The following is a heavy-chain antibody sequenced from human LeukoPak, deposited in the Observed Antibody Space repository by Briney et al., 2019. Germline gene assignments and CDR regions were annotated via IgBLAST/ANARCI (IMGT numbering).Heavy chain of an antibody. CDR2: MNPNSGNT. Sequence: ASVKVSCKASGYTFTSYDINWVRQATGQGLEWMGWMNPNSGNTGYAHKFQGRVTMTRNTSISTAYMELSSLRSEDTAVYYCATSEGDGYNSYYYYIDVWGKGTTVTVSS. CDR3: ATSEGDGYNSYYYYIDV. D-gene: IGHD5-24*01. CDR1: GYTFTSYD. V-gene: IGHV1-8*01. J-gene: IGHJ6*03.